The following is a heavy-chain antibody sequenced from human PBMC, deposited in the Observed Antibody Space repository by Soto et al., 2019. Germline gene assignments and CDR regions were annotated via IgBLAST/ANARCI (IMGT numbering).Heavy chain of an antibody. Sequence: QVQLVQSGAEVKKPGSSVKVSCKASGGTFSSYAISWVRQAPGQGLEWMGGIIPIFGTANYAQKFQGRVTITADESTSTAYMELSSLRSEDTAVYYCASHDYYDSSGYYYDFDYWGQGTLFTVSS. D-gene: IGHD3-22*01. CDR3: ASHDYYDSSGYYYDFDY. CDR2: IIPIFGTA. V-gene: IGHV1-69*01. CDR1: GGTFSSYA. J-gene: IGHJ4*02.